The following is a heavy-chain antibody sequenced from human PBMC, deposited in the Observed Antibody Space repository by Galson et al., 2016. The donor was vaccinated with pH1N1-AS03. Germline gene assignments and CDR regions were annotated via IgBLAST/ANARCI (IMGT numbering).Heavy chain of an antibody. D-gene: IGHD6-19*01. Sequence: SLRLSCAASGFIFGSDWMHWVRQVPGKGLVWVSRITSDGSSISYADAVKGRFTTSRDNAKNTLYLQMNSLRAEDTAVYHCARAMYTSGWYGMDVWGQGTTVTVSS. V-gene: IGHV3-74*01. CDR1: GFIFGSDW. J-gene: IGHJ6*02. CDR3: ARAMYTSGWYGMDV. CDR2: ITSDGSSI.